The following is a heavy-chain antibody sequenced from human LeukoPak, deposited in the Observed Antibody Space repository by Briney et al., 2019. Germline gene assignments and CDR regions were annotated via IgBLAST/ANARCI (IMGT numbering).Heavy chain of an antibody. CDR3: ARDGEGYSYGSIDY. Sequence: GGSLRLSCGASGFTFSRYSMNWVRQAPGKGLEWVSSISSSSSYIYYADSVKGRFTISRDNAKNSLYLQMNSLRAEDTAVYYCARDGEGYSYGSIDYWGQGTLVTVSS. CDR1: GFTFSRYS. CDR2: ISSSSSYI. V-gene: IGHV3-21*01. J-gene: IGHJ4*02. D-gene: IGHD5-18*01.